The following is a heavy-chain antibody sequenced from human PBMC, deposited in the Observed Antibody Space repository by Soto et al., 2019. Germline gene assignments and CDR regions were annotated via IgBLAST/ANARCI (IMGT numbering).Heavy chain of an antibody. CDR3: ATGAPRPPSNDYGLDI. CDR2: ISGSGGAT. D-gene: IGHD6-6*01. V-gene: IGHV3-23*01. J-gene: IGHJ6*02. Sequence: QLLESGGGLVQPGGSLRLSCAASKVTFRSYVMNWVRQAPGKGLEWVAAISGSGGATYYAESVKGRFTVSRDNSKSTLFLQMYSLGAEDTAGYFCATGAPRPPSNDYGLDIWGQATTVTV. CDR1: KVTFRSYV.